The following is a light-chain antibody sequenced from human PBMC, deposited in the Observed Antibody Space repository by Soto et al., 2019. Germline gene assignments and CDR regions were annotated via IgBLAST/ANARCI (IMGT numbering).Light chain of an antibody. J-gene: IGKJ5*01. CDR2: ATS. V-gene: IGKV1-39*01. CDR1: QSITTY. CDR3: QQLNSYPSIT. Sequence: DIQMTQSPSTVSAYVGDSVTITCRASQSITTYLNWYQQKPGKAPKLLIYATSSLQSGVPSRFSGSGSGPDFTLTISSLQPEDFATYYCQQLNSYPSITFGQGTRLEIK.